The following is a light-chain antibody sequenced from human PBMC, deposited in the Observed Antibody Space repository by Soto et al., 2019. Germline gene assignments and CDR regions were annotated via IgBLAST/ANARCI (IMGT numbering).Light chain of an antibody. Sequence: QTVVTQSPSVSGAPRQSVNISCSGTNSNIGSNAVHWYQQLPGKAPKLLMYYNDMLPSGVSDRFSGSKSGTSASLAISGLQSEDEGDYYCATWDDRLTAWEFGGGTQLTVL. CDR1: NSNIGSNA. J-gene: IGLJ3*02. V-gene: IGLV1-36*01. CDR2: YND. CDR3: ATWDDRLTAWE.